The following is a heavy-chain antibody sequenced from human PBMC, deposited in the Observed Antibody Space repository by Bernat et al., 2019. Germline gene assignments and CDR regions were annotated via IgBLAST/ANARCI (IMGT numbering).Heavy chain of an antibody. CDR3: TRQLGNYDFWSVAASPLDAFDI. CDR2: IRSKANSYAT. Sequence: EVQLVESGGGLVQPGGSLKLSCAASGFTFSGSAMHWVRQASGKGLEWVGRIRSKANSYATAYAASVKGRFTIPRDDSKNTAYLQMNSLKTEDTAVYYCTRQLGNYDFWSVAASPLDAFDIWGQGTMVTVSS. J-gene: IGHJ3*02. D-gene: IGHD3-3*01. CDR1: GFTFSGSA. V-gene: IGHV3-73*01.